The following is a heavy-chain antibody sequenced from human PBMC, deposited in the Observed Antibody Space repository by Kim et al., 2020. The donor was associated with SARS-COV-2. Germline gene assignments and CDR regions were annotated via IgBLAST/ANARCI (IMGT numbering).Heavy chain of an antibody. V-gene: IGHV3-11*06. CDR3: AREAADMSFGMDV. D-gene: IGHD2-15*01. Sequence: ADIWTGRTTATRDKTKSALFLRMNSLRAEDTAVYYCAREAADMSFGMDVWGQGTTVTVSS. J-gene: IGHJ6*02.